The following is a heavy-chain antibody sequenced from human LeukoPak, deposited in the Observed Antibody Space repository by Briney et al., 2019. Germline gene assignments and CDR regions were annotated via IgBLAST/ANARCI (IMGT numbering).Heavy chain of an antibody. CDR3: AKYSSSWYLDY. CDR2: IRYDGGNK. J-gene: IGHJ4*02. D-gene: IGHD6-13*01. Sequence: PGGSLRLSCAASGFTFSSYGMHWVRQAPGKGLEWVAFIRYDGGNKYYADSVKGRFTISRDNSKNTLYLQMNSLRAEDTAVYYCAKYSSSWYLDYWGQGTLVTVSS. V-gene: IGHV3-30*02. CDR1: GFTFSSYG.